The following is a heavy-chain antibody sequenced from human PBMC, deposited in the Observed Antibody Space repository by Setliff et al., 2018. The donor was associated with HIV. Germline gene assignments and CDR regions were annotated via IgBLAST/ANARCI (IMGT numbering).Heavy chain of an antibody. D-gene: IGHD5-12*01. Sequence: PSETLSLPCTVSGDSIRGYYWGWIRQPQGKGLAWMGYVFYTGFAAYNPSLRSRLTISVATSKSQFSLRLPSVTAADTAIYYCARQVSIPGVAITPVDYWGQGALVTVSS. CDR1: GDSIRGYY. CDR3: ARQVSIPGVAITPVDY. V-gene: IGHV4-59*08. J-gene: IGHJ4*02. CDR2: VFYTGFA.